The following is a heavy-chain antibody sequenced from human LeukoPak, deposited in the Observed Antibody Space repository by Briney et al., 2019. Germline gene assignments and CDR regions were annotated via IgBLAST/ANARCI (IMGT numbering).Heavy chain of an antibody. D-gene: IGHD3-22*01. CDR2: INPNSGGT. CDR1: GYTFTGYY. CDR3: ARDSPTYYFDTGGHSH. Sequence: GASVKVSCMASGYTFTGYYMHWVRQAPGQGLEWMGRINPNSGGTNYPQKFQGRVTMTRDTSISTVYMELSRLRSDDTAVYYCARDSPTYYFDTGGHSHWGQGTLVTVSS. J-gene: IGHJ4*02. V-gene: IGHV1-2*06.